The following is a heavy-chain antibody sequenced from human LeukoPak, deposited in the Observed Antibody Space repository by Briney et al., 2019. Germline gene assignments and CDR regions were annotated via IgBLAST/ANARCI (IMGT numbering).Heavy chain of an antibody. CDR3: ARGAAAHFDY. D-gene: IGHD2-2*01. CDR1: GGSFSGYY. CDR2: INHSGST. Sequence: PSETLSLTCAVYGGSFSGYYWSWIRQPPGEGLEWIGEINHSGSTNYNPSLKSRVTISVDTSKNQFSLNLNSVTAADTAVYYCARGAAAHFDYWGQGTLVTVSS. V-gene: IGHV4-34*01. J-gene: IGHJ4*02.